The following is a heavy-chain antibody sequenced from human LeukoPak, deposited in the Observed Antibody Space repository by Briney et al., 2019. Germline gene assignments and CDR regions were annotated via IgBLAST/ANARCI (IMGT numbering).Heavy chain of an antibody. D-gene: IGHD2-15*01. CDR2: IYTSGST. Sequence: SQTLSLTCTVSGGSISSGSYYWSWIRHPAGKGLEWIGRIYTSGSTNYNPSLKSRVTISVDTSKNQFSLKLSSVTTADTAGYYYGTRDQLAVLRCRCWFDPWGQGTLVTVSS. CDR1: GGSISSGSYY. V-gene: IGHV4-61*02. CDR3: GTRDQLAVLRCRCWFDP. J-gene: IGHJ5*02.